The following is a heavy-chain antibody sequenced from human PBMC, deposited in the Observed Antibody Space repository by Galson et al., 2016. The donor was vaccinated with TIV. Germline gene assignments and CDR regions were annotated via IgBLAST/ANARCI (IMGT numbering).Heavy chain of an antibody. D-gene: IGHD3-3*01. J-gene: IGHJ4*02. V-gene: IGHV4-4*02. CDR2: MSHSGST. Sequence: SLRLSCAASGFTFSTYGMHWVRQPPGKGLEWIGEMSHSGSTNYNPSLKSRVTISVDKSKNQFSLKLSSVIAADTAVYYCAKITNTIGTYYFDYWGQGTLVTVSS. CDR3: AKITNTIGTYYFDY. CDR1: GFTFSTYG.